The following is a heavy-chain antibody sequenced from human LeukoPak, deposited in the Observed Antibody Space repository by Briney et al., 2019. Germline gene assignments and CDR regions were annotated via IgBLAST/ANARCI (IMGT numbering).Heavy chain of an antibody. CDR2: ISAHNGNA. V-gene: IGHV1-18*01. Sequence: ASVKVSCKTSGYTFTSYGINWVRQAPGQGLEWMGRISAHNGNANYAQKFQGRVTMTTDTLATTAYMELRSLRSDDTAVYYCARVHSGFDYWGQGTLVTVSS. CDR3: ARVHSGFDY. CDR1: GYTFTSYG. J-gene: IGHJ4*02. D-gene: IGHD2-15*01.